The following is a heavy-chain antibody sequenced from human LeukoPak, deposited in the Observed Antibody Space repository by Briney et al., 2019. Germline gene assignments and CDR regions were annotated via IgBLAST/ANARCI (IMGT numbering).Heavy chain of an antibody. J-gene: IGHJ3*02. V-gene: IGHV3-48*03. Sequence: GGSLRLSCAASGCTFSSYEMNWVRQAPGKGLEWVSYISASGSSIYYADSVKGRFTISRDNAKNSLYLQMNSLRAEDTAVYYCARDRGTTMVRSFDIWGQGTMVTVSS. CDR3: ARDRGTTMVRSFDI. D-gene: IGHD4/OR15-4a*01. CDR2: ISASGSSI. CDR1: GCTFSSYE.